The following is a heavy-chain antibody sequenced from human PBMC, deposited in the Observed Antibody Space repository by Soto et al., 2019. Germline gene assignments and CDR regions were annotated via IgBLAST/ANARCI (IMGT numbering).Heavy chain of an antibody. V-gene: IGHV5-51*01. J-gene: IGHJ5*02. CDR1: GYSFTSYW. D-gene: IGHD2-15*01. CDR2: IYPGDSDT. Sequence: PGESLKISCKGSGYSFTSYWIGWVRQMPGKGLEWMGIIYPGDSDTRYSPSFQGQVTISADKSISTAYLQWSSLKASDTAMYYCARRRPLGYCSGGSCRNWFDPWRQRTLVTVSS. CDR3: ARRRPLGYCSGGSCRNWFDP.